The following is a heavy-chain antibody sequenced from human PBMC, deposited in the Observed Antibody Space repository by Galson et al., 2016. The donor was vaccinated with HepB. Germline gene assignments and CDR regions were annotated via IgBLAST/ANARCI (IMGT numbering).Heavy chain of an antibody. Sequence: SVKVSCKASGYRFTGYYLHWVRQAPGHGLEWMGWINPNTGGTSYARNFQGRVNLTRDTSITTTYMELSSLRSDDTAVYYCARETRVTGTRPHWYFDLWGRGSLVTVSS. J-gene: IGHJ2*01. V-gene: IGHV1-2*02. D-gene: IGHD1-7*01. CDR2: INPNTGGT. CDR3: ARETRVTGTRPHWYFDL. CDR1: GYRFTGYY.